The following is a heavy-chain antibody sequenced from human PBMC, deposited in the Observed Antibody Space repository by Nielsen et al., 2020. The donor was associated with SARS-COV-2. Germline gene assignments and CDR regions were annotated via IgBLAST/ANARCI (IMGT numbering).Heavy chain of an antibody. CDR2: ISYDGSNK. Sequence: GGSLRLSCAASGFAFSSYGMHWVRQAPGKGLEWVAVISYDGSNKYYADSVKGRFTISRDNAKNSVYLQMNSLRAEDTAVYYCATDQYCPNGICSSGGRDYWGQGTLVAASS. CDR3: ATDQYCPNGICSSGGRDY. J-gene: IGHJ4*02. CDR1: GFAFSSYG. D-gene: IGHD2-8*01. V-gene: IGHV3-30*03.